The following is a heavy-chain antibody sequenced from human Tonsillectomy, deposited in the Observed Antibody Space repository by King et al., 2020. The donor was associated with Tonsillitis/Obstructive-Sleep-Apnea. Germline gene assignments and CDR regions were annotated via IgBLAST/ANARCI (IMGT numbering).Heavy chain of an antibody. CDR1: GFTFSNYE. CDR3: ARDWISMGRGTQYYGMDV. Sequence: VQLVESGGGLAQPGTSLRLSCAASGFTFSNYEMNWVRQAPGKGLEWVSYISSYGSTKYYADSVKGRFTLSRDNAKNSLYLQMNSLRAEDTAVYYCARDWISMGRGTQYYGMDVWGQGTTVTVSS. J-gene: IGHJ6*02. V-gene: IGHV3-48*03. D-gene: IGHD3-10*01. CDR2: ISSYGSTK.